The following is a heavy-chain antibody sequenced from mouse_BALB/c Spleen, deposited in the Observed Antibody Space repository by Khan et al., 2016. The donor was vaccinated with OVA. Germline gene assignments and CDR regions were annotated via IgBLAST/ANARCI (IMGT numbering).Heavy chain of an antibody. D-gene: IGHD2-13*01. V-gene: IGHV3-8*02. J-gene: IGHJ2*01. Sequence: EVQLQESGPSLVKPSQTLSLTCSVTGGSFTSSYWNWIRQFPGNKLEYMGYISYSGSTFYNPSLISRVSITRDTSKNQFYRHLDYVTTEETATYYCARSRSGDYVDWGQGTTLTVSS. CDR2: ISYSGST. CDR1: GGSFTSSY. CDR3: ARSRSGDYVD.